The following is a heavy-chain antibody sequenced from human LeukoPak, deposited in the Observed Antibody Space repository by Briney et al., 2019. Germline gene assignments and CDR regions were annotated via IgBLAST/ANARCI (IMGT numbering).Heavy chain of an antibody. J-gene: IGHJ4*02. CDR1: GGSISSGYY. CDR2: IYHSGST. D-gene: IGHD3-22*01. V-gene: IGHV4-38-2*02. Sequence: SETLSLTCTVSGGSISSGYYWGWIRQPPGKGLEWIGSIYHSGSTYYNPSLKSRVTISVDTSKNQFSLKLSSVTAADTAVYYCARDRGSSGHDYWGQGTLVTVSS. CDR3: ARDRGSSGHDY.